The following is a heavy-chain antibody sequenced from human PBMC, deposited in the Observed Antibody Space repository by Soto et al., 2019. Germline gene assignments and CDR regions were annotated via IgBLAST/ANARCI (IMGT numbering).Heavy chain of an antibody. J-gene: IGHJ6*02. Sequence: HGESLKISCKGSGYSFTSYWIGWVRQMPGKGLEWMGIIYPGDSDTRYSPSFQGQVTISADKSISTAYLQWSSLKASDTAMYYCARGRTDYGDYVEAYYYGMDVWGQGTTVTVSS. CDR3: ARGRTDYGDYVEAYYYGMDV. CDR2: IYPGDSDT. D-gene: IGHD4-17*01. CDR1: GYSFTSYW. V-gene: IGHV5-51*01.